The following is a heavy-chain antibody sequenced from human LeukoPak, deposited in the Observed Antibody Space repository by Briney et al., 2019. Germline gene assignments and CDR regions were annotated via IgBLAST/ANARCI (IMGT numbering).Heavy chain of an antibody. CDR1: GFTFSDYE. V-gene: IGHV3-48*03. CDR2: ISGSGTTI. J-gene: IGHJ4*02. CDR3: ARHSLTGTTAFDH. D-gene: IGHD1-20*01. Sequence: GGSVRLSCVGSGFTFSDYEMNWVRQGPGKGLEWVSYISGSGTTIYYADSVKGRFTISRDNAENSLYLQMNSLRSEDTAVYYCARHSLTGTTAFDHWGQGTLV.